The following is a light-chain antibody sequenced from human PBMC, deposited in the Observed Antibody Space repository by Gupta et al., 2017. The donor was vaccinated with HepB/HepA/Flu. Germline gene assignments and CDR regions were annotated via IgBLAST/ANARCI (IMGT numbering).Light chain of an antibody. CDR1: QSISSTS. CDR2: DAS. CDR3: QRQHHSHPPGT. J-gene: IGKJ5*01. V-gene: IGKV3-11*01. Sequence: EIVLTQSPATLSLSPGERATLACRASQSISSTSLDWYQKKPGQAPRLLIYDASNRAVGSPATCSGSGGGTDAXLTINSXDPEDFEVYICQRQHHSHPPGTFGXGTQVEIK.